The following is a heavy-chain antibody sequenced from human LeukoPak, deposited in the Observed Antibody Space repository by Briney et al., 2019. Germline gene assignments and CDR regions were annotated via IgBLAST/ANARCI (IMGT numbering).Heavy chain of an antibody. CDR1: GFTFSSYA. V-gene: IGHV3-23*01. CDR3: AKEGTPSGSYAYYYYYMDV. CDR2: ISGSGGST. J-gene: IGHJ6*03. Sequence: GSLRLSCAASGFTFSSYAMSWVRQAPGKGLEWVSGISGSGGSTYYADSVKGRFTISRDNSRNTLYLQMNSLRAEDTAVYYCAKEGTPSGSYAYYYYYMDVWGKGTTVTVSS. D-gene: IGHD1-26*01.